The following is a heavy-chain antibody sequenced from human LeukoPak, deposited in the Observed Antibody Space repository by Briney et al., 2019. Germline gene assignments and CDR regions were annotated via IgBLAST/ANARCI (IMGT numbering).Heavy chain of an antibody. J-gene: IGHJ4*02. D-gene: IGHD3-9*01. Sequence: GGSLRLSCAASGFTVSSNYMSWVRQAPGKGLEWVSVIYSGGSTCYPDSVKGRFTISRDNSKNTLYLQMNSLRAEDTAVYYCARGLRYFDWSPFDYWGQGTLVTVSS. CDR2: IYSGGST. CDR3: ARGLRYFDWSPFDY. CDR1: GFTVSSNY. V-gene: IGHV3-66*02.